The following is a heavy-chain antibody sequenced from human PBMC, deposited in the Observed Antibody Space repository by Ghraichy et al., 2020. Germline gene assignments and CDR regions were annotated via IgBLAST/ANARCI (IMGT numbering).Heavy chain of an antibody. CDR2: INSDGSST. J-gene: IGHJ4*02. Sequence: GGSLRLSCAASGFTSSSYWMHWVRQAPGKGLVWVSHINSDGSSTSYADSVKGRFTISRDNAKNTLYLQMNSLRAEDTAVYYCARLRYHGGWDYWGQGTLVTVSS. CDR3: ARLRYHGGWDY. CDR1: GFTSSSYW. D-gene: IGHD6-19*01. V-gene: IGHV3-74*01.